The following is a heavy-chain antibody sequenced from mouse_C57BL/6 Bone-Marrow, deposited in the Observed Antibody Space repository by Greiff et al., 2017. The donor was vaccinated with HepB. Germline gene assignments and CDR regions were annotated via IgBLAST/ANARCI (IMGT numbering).Heavy chain of an antibody. CDR3: AREEITTVVAPYAMDY. D-gene: IGHD1-1*01. V-gene: IGHV1-52*01. Sequence: QVQLKQPGAELVRPGSSVKLSCKASGYTFTSYWMHWVKQRPIQGLEWIGNIDPSDSETHYNQKFKDKATLTVDKSSSTAYMQLSSLTSEDSAVYYCAREEITTVVAPYAMDYWGQGTSVTVSS. J-gene: IGHJ4*01. CDR2: IDPSDSET. CDR1: GYTFTSYW.